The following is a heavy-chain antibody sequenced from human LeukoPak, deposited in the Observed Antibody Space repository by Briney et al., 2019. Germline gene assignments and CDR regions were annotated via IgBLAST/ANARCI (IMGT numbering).Heavy chain of an antibody. J-gene: IGHJ4*02. CDR1: GYKFTDYW. Sequence: AGESLQISCQASGYKFTDYWIGWVRQMPGKDLEWMGIIYPGDSHTRYSPSFQGQVTISVDKSITTAYLQWSSLKASDSAMYYCARKSLYTWEGFFDFWAQGILVTVSS. CDR3: ARKSLYTWEGFFDF. CDR2: IYPGDSHT. D-gene: IGHD3-16*01. V-gene: IGHV5-51*01.